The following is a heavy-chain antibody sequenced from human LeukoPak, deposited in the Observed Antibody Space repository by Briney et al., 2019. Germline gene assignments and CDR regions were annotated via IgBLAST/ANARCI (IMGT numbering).Heavy chain of an antibody. CDR3: VRDHRAGYWYFDL. J-gene: IGHJ2*01. CDR1: AFSISSNYY. D-gene: IGHD6-13*01. Sequence: SGTLPLTCGVSAFSISSNYYWGWIRQPPGKGLEWIGSIYHSGSTYFNPSLKSRVTISVDTPKNQFSLRVNSVSAADTAVYYCVRDHRAGYWYFDLWGRGTLVTVSS. V-gene: IGHV4-38-2*02. CDR2: IYHSGST.